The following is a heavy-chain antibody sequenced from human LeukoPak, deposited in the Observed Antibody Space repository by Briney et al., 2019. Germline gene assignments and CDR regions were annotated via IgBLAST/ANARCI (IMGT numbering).Heavy chain of an antibody. CDR3: ARGCSGGSCYIY. Sequence: PGGSLRLSCAASGFTFSSYAMHWVRQAPGKGLEYVSPISSNVGSTYYANSVKGRFTISRDNSKNTPYLQMGSPRAEDMAVYYFARGCSGGSCYIYWVQGTLVTVSS. J-gene: IGHJ4*02. CDR1: GFTFSSYA. CDR2: ISSNVGST. D-gene: IGHD2-15*01. V-gene: IGHV3-64*01.